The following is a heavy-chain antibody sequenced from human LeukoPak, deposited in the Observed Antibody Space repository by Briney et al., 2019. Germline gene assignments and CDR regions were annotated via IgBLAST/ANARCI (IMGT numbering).Heavy chain of an antibody. CDR1: GFTFSAYA. V-gene: IGHV3-23*05. Sequence: GGSLRLSCEASGFTFSAYAMTWVRQHPGQGLDWVSSIGSDNKPHYSESVKGRFAISRDNSKSMLFLQLNSLRAEDTAVYYCAKVATEAYYFDYWGQGTLVTVSS. D-gene: IGHD5-12*01. CDR3: AKVATEAYYFDY. CDR2: IGSDNKP. J-gene: IGHJ4*02.